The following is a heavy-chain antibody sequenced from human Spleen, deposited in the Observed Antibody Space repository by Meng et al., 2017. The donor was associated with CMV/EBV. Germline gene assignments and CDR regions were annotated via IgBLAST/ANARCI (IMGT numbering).Heavy chain of an antibody. CDR3: VRRYSTTSPYVYGIDV. D-gene: IGHD6-6*01. Sequence: GGSLRLPCKGSGYTFIDYWIGWVRQMPGKGLEWLGIIYPVNSDTRYSPSFQGKVTTSADKSTSTAYLQWSSLKSSDTAMYYGVRRYSTTSPYVYGIDVWGQGTTVTVSS. J-gene: IGHJ6*02. CDR1: GYTFIDYW. V-gene: IGHV5-51*01. CDR2: IYPVNSDT.